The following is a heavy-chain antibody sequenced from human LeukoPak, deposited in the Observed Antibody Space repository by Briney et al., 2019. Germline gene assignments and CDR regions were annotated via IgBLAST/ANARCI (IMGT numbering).Heavy chain of an antibody. J-gene: IGHJ4*02. D-gene: IGHD5-12*01. CDR3: ARGYSGYDYYFDY. Sequence: PGGSLRLSCAASGFTFSSYAMNWVRQAPGKGLEWVSSISSSSSYIYYADSVKGRFTISRDNAKNSLYLQMNSLRAEDTAVYYCARGYSGYDYYFDYWGQGTLVTVSS. CDR2: ISSSSSYI. V-gene: IGHV3-21*01. CDR1: GFTFSSYA.